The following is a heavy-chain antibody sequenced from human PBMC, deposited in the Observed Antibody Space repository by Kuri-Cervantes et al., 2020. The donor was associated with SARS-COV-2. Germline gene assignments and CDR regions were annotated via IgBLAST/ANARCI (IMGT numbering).Heavy chain of an antibody. CDR1: GFTFSSYS. J-gene: IGHJ4*02. V-gene: IGHV3-48*02. Sequence: GGSLRLSCAASGFTFSSYSMNWVRQAPGKGLEWVSSISSSSTIYYADSVKGRFTISRDNAKGSLYLQMNSLRDEDTAVYYCARDANYGSRLPRKFDYWSQGTLVTVSS. CDR2: ISSSSTI. CDR3: ARDANYGSRLPRKFDY. D-gene: IGHD5-12*01.